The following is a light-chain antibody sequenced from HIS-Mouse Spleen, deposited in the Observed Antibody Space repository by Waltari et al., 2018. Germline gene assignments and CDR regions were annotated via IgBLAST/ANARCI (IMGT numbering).Light chain of an antibody. CDR2: EDS. Sequence: SYDLTQPPSVAVSPGQTARTTCSGDELPQKYAYWYQQKSGQAPVLVIYEDSKRPSGIPERFTGSSSGTMATLTISGAQVEDEADYYCYSTDSSGNHRVFGGGTKLTVL. J-gene: IGLJ2*01. CDR3: YSTDSSGNHRV. CDR1: ELPQKY. V-gene: IGLV3-10*01.